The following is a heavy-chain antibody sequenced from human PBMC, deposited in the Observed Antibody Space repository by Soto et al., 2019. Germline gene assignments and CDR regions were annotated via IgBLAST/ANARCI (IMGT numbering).Heavy chain of an antibody. D-gene: IGHD3-16*02. V-gene: IGHV1-18*01. CDR1: GYTFTSYG. Sequence: ASVKVSCKASGYTFTSYGISWVRQAPGQGLEWMGWISAYNGNTNYAQKLQGRVTMTTDTSTSTAYMELRSLRSDDTAVYYCARACEQVYDYVWGSYRPTAFDYRGQGTLVTVSS. CDR3: ARACEQVYDYVWGSYRPTAFDY. J-gene: IGHJ4*02. CDR2: ISAYNGNT.